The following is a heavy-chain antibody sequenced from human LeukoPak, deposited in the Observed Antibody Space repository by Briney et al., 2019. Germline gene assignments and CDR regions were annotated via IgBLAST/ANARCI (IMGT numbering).Heavy chain of an antibody. V-gene: IGHV3-23*01. J-gene: IGHJ5*02. CDR1: GFTFSSYS. CDR2: ISGSGRSP. Sequence: GGSLSLSCAASGFTFSSYSMSWVRQAPGKGLEWVSGISGSGRSPYYADSVKGRFTISRDNSKNTLYLQMNSLRAEDTAVYYCATVGIFGVAVDHWGQGTLVTVSS. CDR3: ATVGIFGVAVDH. D-gene: IGHD3-3*01.